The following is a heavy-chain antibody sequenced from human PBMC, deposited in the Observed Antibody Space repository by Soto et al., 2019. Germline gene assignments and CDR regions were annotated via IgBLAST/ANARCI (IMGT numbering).Heavy chain of an antibody. D-gene: IGHD2-2*01. CDR2: IKQDGSEK. CDR3: ARDPNIVLVPAALRSYYFDF. Sequence: GGSLRLSCAASGFTFSSYWMSWVRQAPGKGLEWVANIKQDGSEKYYVDSVKGRFTISRDNAKNSLYLQMNSLRAEDTAVYYCARDPNIVLVPAALRSYYFDFWGQGTLVTVTS. CDR1: GFTFSSYW. J-gene: IGHJ4*02. V-gene: IGHV3-7*01.